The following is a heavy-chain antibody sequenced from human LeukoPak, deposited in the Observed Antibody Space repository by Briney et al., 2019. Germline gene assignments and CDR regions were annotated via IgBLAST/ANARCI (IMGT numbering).Heavy chain of an antibody. J-gene: IGHJ4*02. Sequence: ASVRVSCKASGYTFTSYGISWVRQAPGQGLEWMGWISAYNGNTNYAQKLQGRVTMSTDTSTSTAYMELRSLRSDDTAVYYCARDKKVVPADYWGQGTLVTVSS. D-gene: IGHD2-2*01. CDR3: ARDKKVVPADY. V-gene: IGHV1-18*01. CDR1: GYTFTSYG. CDR2: ISAYNGNT.